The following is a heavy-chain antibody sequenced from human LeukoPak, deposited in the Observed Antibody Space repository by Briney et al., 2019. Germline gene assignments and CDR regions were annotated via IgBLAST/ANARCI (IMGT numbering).Heavy chain of an antibody. V-gene: IGHV4-34*01. CDR3: ERMTVAGDTAYFDY. Sequence: SETLSLTCAVYGGSFSGYYWSWIRQPPGKRLEWIGEINHSGSTNYNPSLKSRVTISVGTSKNQFSLKLSSVTAADTAVYYCERMTVAGDTAYFDYWGQGTLVTVSS. CDR1: GGSFSGYY. CDR2: INHSGST. J-gene: IGHJ4*02. D-gene: IGHD6-19*01.